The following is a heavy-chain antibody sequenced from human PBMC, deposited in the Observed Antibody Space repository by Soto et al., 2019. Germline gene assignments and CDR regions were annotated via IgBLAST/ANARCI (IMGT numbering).Heavy chain of an antibody. D-gene: IGHD2-2*01. CDR1: GGTFSSYT. V-gene: IGHV1-69*02. Sequence: ASVKVSCKASGGTFSSYTISWVRQAPGQGLEWMGRIIPILGIANYAQKFQGRVTITADKSTSTAYMELSSLRSEDTAVYYCARLYCSSTSCYSVGYFDYWGQGTLVTVSS. CDR2: IIPILGIA. CDR3: ARLYCSSTSCYSVGYFDY. J-gene: IGHJ4*02.